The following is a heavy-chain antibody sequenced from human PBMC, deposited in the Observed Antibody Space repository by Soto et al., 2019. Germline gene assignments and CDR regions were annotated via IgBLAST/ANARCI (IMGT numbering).Heavy chain of an antibody. V-gene: IGHV3-21*01. Sequence: GGSLRLSCAASGFTFSSYSMNWFRQAPGKGLEWVSSISSSSSYIYYADSVKGRFTISRDNAKNSLYLQMNSLRDEDTAVYYCARGYGAVAGTAYHGMDVWGQGTTVTVSS. CDR3: ARGYGAVAGTAYHGMDV. J-gene: IGHJ6*02. CDR1: GFTFSSYS. CDR2: ISSSSSYI. D-gene: IGHD6-19*01.